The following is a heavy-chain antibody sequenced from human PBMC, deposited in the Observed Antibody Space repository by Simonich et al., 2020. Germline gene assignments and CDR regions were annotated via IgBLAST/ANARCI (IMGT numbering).Heavy chain of an antibody. CDR1: GGSFSGYY. CDR3: ARHLQLGPFDY. V-gene: IGHV4-34*01. Sequence: QVQLQQWGAGLLKPSETLSLTCAVYGGSFSGYYWNWIRQPPGKGLEWIGEINHNGSTNYNPSLKSRVTISVDTSKNQFSLKLSSVTAADTAVYYCARHLQLGPFDYWGQGTLVTVSS. CDR2: INHNGST. D-gene: IGHD1-1*01. J-gene: IGHJ4*02.